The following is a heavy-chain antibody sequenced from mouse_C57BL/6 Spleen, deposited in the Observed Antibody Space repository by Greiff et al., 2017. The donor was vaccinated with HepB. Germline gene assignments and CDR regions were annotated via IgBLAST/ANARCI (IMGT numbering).Heavy chain of an antibody. V-gene: IGHV1-39*01. D-gene: IGHD2-4*01. CDR1: GYSFTDYN. CDR2: INPKDGTT. Sequence: EVHLVESGAELVKPGASVKISCKASGYSFTDYNMHWVKQSHVKSLEWIGVINPKDGTTNYNQKFKGKATLTADKSSSTAYMQLNSLTSEDSAVYYCARSGDYDGGYNYAMDYWGQGTSVTVSS. J-gene: IGHJ4*01. CDR3: ARSGDYDGGYNYAMDY.